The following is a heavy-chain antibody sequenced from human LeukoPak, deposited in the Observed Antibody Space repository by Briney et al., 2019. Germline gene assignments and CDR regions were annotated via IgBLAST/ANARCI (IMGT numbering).Heavy chain of an antibody. Sequence: ASVKVSCKISGHTLTELSVHWVRQAPGKGLEWLGGFDIEDEKRWYQRKFRGRVTVTEDTSIDTAYMELSGLTSDDTAVYFCTTEYMTSAWRWGYWGQGTLVVVSS. CDR2: FDIEDEKR. J-gene: IGHJ4*02. CDR1: GHTLTELS. CDR3: TTEYMTSAWRWGY. D-gene: IGHD3-16*01. V-gene: IGHV1-24*01.